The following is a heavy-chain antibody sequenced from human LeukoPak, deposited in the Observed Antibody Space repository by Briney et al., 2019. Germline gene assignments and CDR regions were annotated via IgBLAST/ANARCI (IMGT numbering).Heavy chain of an antibody. CDR2: ISNSGST. Sequence: SETLSLACTVSGGSISSYYWSWIRPPPGEVLEWIGYISNSGSTKYNPSLKSRVTISVDTSKNQLSLKVSSVTAADTAVYHCVRLQPNTGEWAFDIWGQGTMVSVSS. V-gene: IGHV4-59*01. D-gene: IGHD1-1*01. J-gene: IGHJ3*02. CDR1: GGSISSYY. CDR3: VRLQPNTGEWAFDI.